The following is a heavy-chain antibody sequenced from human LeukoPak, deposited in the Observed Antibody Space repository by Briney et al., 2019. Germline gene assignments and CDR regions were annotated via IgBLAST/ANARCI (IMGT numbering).Heavy chain of an antibody. CDR3: ARGSGSRLHNYYYYMDV. V-gene: IGHV4-4*07. D-gene: IGHD5-12*01. CDR2: IYTSGST. Sequence: PSETLSLTCTVSGGSISSYYWSWIRQPAGKGLEWIGRIYTSGSTSYNPSLKSRVTMSVDTSKNQFSLKLSSVTAADTAVYYCARGSGSRLHNYYYYMDVWGKGTTVTVSS. CDR1: GGSISSYY. J-gene: IGHJ6*03.